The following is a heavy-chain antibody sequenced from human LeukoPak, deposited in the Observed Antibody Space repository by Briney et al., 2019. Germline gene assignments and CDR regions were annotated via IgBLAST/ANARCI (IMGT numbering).Heavy chain of an antibody. V-gene: IGHV3-21*01. J-gene: IGHJ4*02. Sequence: AGGSLRLSCAASGFTFSSYSMNWVRQAPGKGLEWVSSISSSSSYIYYADSVKGRFTISRDNAKNSLYLQMNSLRAEDTAVYYCARDRGYYYDSAQVVYWGQGTLVTVSS. CDR1: GFTFSSYS. CDR3: ARDRGYYYDSAQVVY. D-gene: IGHD3-22*01. CDR2: ISSSSSYI.